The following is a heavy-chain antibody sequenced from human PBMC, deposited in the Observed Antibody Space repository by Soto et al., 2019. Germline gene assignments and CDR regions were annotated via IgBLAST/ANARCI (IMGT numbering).Heavy chain of an antibody. V-gene: IGHV1-69*06. CDR1: GGTLSSFINYP. J-gene: IGHJ4*02. D-gene: IGHD3-3*01. CDR2: IVPNVGTV. CDR3: ARRDTSGFLRSFDN. Sequence: QMQLVQSGAEVKKPGSSVKVSCKASGGTLSSFINYPINWVRQAPGQGHEWMGGIVPNVGTVTYAQKFQGRVTITAYNSTGTAYMELSSLRSEDTALYSCARRDTSGFLRSFDNWGQGTLVTVSS.